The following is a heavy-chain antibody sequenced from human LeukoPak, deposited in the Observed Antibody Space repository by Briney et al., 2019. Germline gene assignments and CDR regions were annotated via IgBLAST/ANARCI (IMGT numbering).Heavy chain of an antibody. D-gene: IGHD3-3*01. Sequence: SETLSLTCTVSGGSISGSSYYWGWIRQPPGKGLEWIGEINHSGSTNYNPSLKGRVTISVDTSKNQFSLKLSSVTAADTAVYYCARGPADNGDRTRRSGDDYWGQGTLVTVSS. V-gene: IGHV4-39*07. CDR1: GGSISGSSYY. J-gene: IGHJ4*02. CDR2: INHSGST. CDR3: ARGPADNGDRTRRSGDDY.